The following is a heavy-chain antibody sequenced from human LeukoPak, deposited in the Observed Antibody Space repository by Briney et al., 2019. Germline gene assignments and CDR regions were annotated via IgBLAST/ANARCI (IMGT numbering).Heavy chain of an antibody. V-gene: IGHV3-21*01. CDR2: ISSSSTHI. J-gene: IGHJ4*02. Sequence: GGSLRLSCAASGFTFDSYTMKWVRQAPGKGLEWVSSISSSSTHIHYADSVKGRFTTSRDNAKNSLYLQMNSLRAEDTAVYYCARVSLPTGRGAPHYWGQGTLVTVSS. D-gene: IGHD3-10*01. CDR3: ARVSLPTGRGAPHY. CDR1: GFTFDSYT.